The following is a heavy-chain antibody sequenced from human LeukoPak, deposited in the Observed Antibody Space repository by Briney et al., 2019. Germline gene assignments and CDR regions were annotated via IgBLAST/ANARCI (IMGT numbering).Heavy chain of an antibody. V-gene: IGHV1-69*05. CDR3: ASRKVWSGYHTPLYFDY. Sequence: SVKVSCKASGGTFSSYAISWVRQALGQGLEWMGRIIPIFGTANYAQKFQGRVTITTDESTSTAYMELSSLRSEDTAVYYCASRKVWSGYHTPLYFDYWGQGTVVTVSS. D-gene: IGHD3-3*01. CDR2: IIPIFGTA. CDR1: GGTFSSYA. J-gene: IGHJ4*02.